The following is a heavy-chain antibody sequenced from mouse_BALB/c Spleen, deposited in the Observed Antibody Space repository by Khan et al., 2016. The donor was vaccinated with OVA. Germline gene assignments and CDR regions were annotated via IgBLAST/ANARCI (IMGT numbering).Heavy chain of an antibody. D-gene: IGHD2-2*01. V-gene: IGHV5-6*01. J-gene: IGHJ3*01. Sequence: EVELVEPGGVLVKPGGSLKLSCAASEFTFSNYDMSWVRQTPDKRLEWVATISSAGSYTYYSDSVKGRFTISRDNAKNTLNLQMSSLQSEDTAMYYCARRGYDEAWFAYWGQGTLVTVSA. CDR2: ISSAGSYT. CDR3: ARRGYDEAWFAY. CDR1: EFTFSNYD.